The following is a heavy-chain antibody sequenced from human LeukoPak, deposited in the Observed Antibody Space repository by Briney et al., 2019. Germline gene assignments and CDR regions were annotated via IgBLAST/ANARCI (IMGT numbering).Heavy chain of an antibody. CDR3: ARDRYSLTLPDY. Sequence: WASVKVFCKASGYTFTGYYMHWVRQAPGQGLEWMGWINPNSGGTNYAQKFQGRVTMTRDTSISTAYMELSRLRSDDTAVYYCARDRYSLTLPDYWGQGTLVTVSS. D-gene: IGHD2-21*01. V-gene: IGHV1-2*02. CDR2: INPNSGGT. J-gene: IGHJ4*02. CDR1: GYTFTGYY.